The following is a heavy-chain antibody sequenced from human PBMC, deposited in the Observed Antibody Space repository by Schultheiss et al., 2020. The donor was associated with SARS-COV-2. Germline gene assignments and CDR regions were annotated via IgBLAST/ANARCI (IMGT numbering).Heavy chain of an antibody. CDR1: GFTVSSNY. V-gene: IGHV3-23*01. CDR2: ISGSGGST. CDR3: AKDGGDDYGDYEFDY. D-gene: IGHD4-17*01. J-gene: IGHJ4*02. Sequence: GGSLRLSCAASGFTVSSNYMSWVRQAPGKGLEWVSVISGSGGSTYYADSVKGRFTISRDNSKNTLYLQMNSLRAEDTAVYYCAKDGGDDYGDYEFDYWGQGTLVTVSS.